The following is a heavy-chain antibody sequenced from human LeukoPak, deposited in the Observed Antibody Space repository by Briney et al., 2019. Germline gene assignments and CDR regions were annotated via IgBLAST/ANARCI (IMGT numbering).Heavy chain of an antibody. J-gene: IGHJ6*03. CDR1: GYTFPSYG. Sequence: RASVKVSCKTSGYTFPSYGINWVRQAPGQGLECMGWISPYSGKTTSAQKFQGRVTMTTDTSTGTAYMELRSLRSDDTAVYYCARGIGHYYYYMDVWGKGTTVTVSS. V-gene: IGHV1-18*01. CDR3: ARGIGHYYYYMDV. CDR2: ISPYSGKT. D-gene: IGHD2-15*01.